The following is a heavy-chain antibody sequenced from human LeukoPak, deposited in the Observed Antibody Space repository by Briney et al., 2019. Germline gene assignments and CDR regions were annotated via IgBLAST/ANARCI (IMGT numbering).Heavy chain of an antibody. CDR1: GYTFTSYA. D-gene: IGHD3-22*01. CDR2: IIPMFGTA. Sequence: ASVKVSCKASGYTFTSYAISWVRQAPGQGLEWMGGIIPMFGTANYAQKFQGRVTITADKSTSTAFMELSSLRSDDTAVYYCARDVLDYYDRSGYVTWGQGTLVTVSS. J-gene: IGHJ5*02. V-gene: IGHV1-69*06. CDR3: ARDVLDYYDRSGYVT.